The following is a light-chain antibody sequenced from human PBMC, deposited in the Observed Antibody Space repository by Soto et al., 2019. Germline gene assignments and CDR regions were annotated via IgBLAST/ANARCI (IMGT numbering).Light chain of an antibody. Sequence: EIVLTQSPGTLSLSPGERATLSCRASQSVSSNLAWYRQKPGQAPRLLIYGAFTRATGIPDRFSGSGSGTDFTLTISSLQSEDFAVYYCQQYNNWPLTFGGGTKVDI. CDR3: QQYNNWPLT. CDR2: GAF. CDR1: QSVSSN. J-gene: IGKJ4*01. V-gene: IGKV3-15*01.